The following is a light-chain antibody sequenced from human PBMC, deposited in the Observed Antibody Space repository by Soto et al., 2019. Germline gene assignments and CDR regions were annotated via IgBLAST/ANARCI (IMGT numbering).Light chain of an antibody. Sequence: DIHMTQSPSTRSASVGDRVTITCRASQSISIWLAWYQQKPGRAPNLLIYGTSSLESGVPSRFSGSGSGTEFTLTISSLQPDDFATYYCQHYNDYSWTFGQGTKVEIK. CDR1: QSISIW. CDR2: GTS. J-gene: IGKJ1*01. CDR3: QHYNDYSWT. V-gene: IGKV1-5*03.